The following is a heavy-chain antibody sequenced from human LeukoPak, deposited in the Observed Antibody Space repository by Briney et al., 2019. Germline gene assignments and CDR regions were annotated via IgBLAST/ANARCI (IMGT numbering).Heavy chain of an antibody. D-gene: IGHD1-26*01. J-gene: IGHJ4*02. CDR1: GGSISNSNNF. V-gene: IGHV4-39*01. CDR3: ANAASYSVDY. CDR2: VYYSERT. Sequence: PSETLSLTCTVSGGSISNSNNFWGWIRQPPGKGLEWIGTVYYSERTYFNPSLKSRVAISVDTSKNQFSLKLKSVTAADTAVYYCANAASYSVDYWGQGTLVTVSS.